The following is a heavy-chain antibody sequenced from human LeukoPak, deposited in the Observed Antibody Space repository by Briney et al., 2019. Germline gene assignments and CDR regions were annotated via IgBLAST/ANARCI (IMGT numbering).Heavy chain of an antibody. D-gene: IGHD6-13*01. Sequence: SETLSLTCTVSGGSISSYYWSWIRQPPGKGLEWIGYIYYSGSTNYSPSLKSRVTISVDTSKNQFSLKLSSVTAADTAVYYCARDSREGASYSSSWYYFDYWGQGTLVTVSS. CDR1: GGSISSYY. V-gene: IGHV4-59*01. J-gene: IGHJ4*02. CDR2: IYYSGST. CDR3: ARDSREGASYSSSWYYFDY.